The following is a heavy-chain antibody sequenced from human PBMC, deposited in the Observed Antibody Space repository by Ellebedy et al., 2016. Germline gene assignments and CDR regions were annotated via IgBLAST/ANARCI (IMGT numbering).Heavy chain of an antibody. V-gene: IGHV4-30-2*01. CDR3: ARAKGGYSYGLSLDY. Sequence: SETLSLTCTVSGGSISSSSYYWSWIRQPPGKGLEWIGYIYHSGSTYYNPSLKSRVTISVDRSKNQFSLKLSSVTAADTAVYYCARAKGGYSYGLSLDYWGQGTLVTVSS. J-gene: IGHJ4*02. D-gene: IGHD5-18*01. CDR1: GGSISSSSYY. CDR2: IYHSGST.